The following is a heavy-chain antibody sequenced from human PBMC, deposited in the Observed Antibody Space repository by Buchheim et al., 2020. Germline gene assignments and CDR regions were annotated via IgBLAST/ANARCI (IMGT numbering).Heavy chain of an antibody. D-gene: IGHD6-13*01. J-gene: IGHJ5*02. CDR3: ARGVYSTRWYRWFDP. CDR2: INQSGSP. CDR1: GGAFSGHY. V-gene: IGHV4-34*01. Sequence: QVQLQQWGAGLLKPPETLSLTCAVYGGAFSGHYWTWIRQPPGKGLEWIGEINQSGSPTYNPSLKSRVALSVDTSKKQFSLKLKSVTVADTAVYFCARGVYSTRWYRWFDPWGQGTL.